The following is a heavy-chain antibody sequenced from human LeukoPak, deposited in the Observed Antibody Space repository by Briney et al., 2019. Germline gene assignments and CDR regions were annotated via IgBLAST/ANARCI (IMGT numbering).Heavy chain of an antibody. D-gene: IGHD2-15*01. Sequence: GGSLRLSCAAYGFTFGSYWMHWVRRAPGKGLVWVSRIDTDGSSTSDADSVRGRVTISRDNAKNTLYLQMNSLGADDTAVYYCARAGYCSGGSCYFDCWGQGTQVIVSS. V-gene: IGHV3-74*01. J-gene: IGHJ4*02. CDR1: GFTFGSYW. CDR3: ARAGYCSGGSCYFDC. CDR2: IDTDGSST.